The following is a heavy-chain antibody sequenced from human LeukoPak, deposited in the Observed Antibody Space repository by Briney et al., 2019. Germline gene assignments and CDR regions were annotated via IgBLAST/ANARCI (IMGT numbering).Heavy chain of an antibody. D-gene: IGHD6-13*01. CDR1: GFTFSDYY. CDR2: ITSAGTI. CDR3: ARGLYSSSWSDY. J-gene: IGHJ4*02. Sequence: GGSLRLSCAASGFTFSDYYMTWIRQAPGKGLEWVSYITSAGTIYNADSVKGRFTISRDNAKNSLYLQMNSLRAEDTAVYYCARGLYSSSWSDYWGQGTLVTVSS. V-gene: IGHV3-11*04.